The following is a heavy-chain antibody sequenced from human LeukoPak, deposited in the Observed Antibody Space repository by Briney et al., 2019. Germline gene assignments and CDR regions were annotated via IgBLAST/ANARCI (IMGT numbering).Heavy chain of an antibody. CDR2: INPNSGGT. V-gene: IGHV1-2*02. J-gene: IGHJ5*02. Sequence: GASVKVSCKASGYTFTGYYMHWVRQAPGQGLEGMGWINPNSGGTNYAQKFQGRVTMTRDTSISTAYMELSRLRSDDTAVYYCARQSDSSGKNNWFDPWGQGTLVTVSS. CDR1: GYTFTGYY. D-gene: IGHD6-19*01. CDR3: ARQSDSSGKNNWFDP.